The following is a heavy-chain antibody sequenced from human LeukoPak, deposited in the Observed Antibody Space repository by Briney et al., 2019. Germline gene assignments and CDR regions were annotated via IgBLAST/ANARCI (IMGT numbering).Heavy chain of an antibody. CDR2: INPSGGST. J-gene: IGHJ6*03. Sequence: GASVKVSCKASGYTFTSYYIHWVRQAPGQGLEWMGLINPSGGSTNYAQKFQGRVTMTRDTSTSTVYMELSSLRSEDTAVYYCARGPRITMVRGGQWYYYMDVWGKGTTATVSS. V-gene: IGHV1-46*01. D-gene: IGHD3-10*01. CDR1: GYTFTSYY. CDR3: ARGPRITMVRGGQWYYYMDV.